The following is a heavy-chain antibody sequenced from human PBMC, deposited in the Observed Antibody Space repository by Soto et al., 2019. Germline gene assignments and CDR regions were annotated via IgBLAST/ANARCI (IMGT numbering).Heavy chain of an antibody. CDR2: ISSSSSYI. V-gene: IGHV3-21*01. CDR1: GFTFSSYA. D-gene: IGHD3-10*01. J-gene: IGHJ5*02. CDR3: ARDQITMVRGVPHPNWFDP. Sequence: GGSLRLSCAASGFTFSSYAMTWVRQAPGKGLEWVSSISSSSSYIYYADSVKGRFTISRDNAKNSLYLQMNSLRAEDTAGYYCARDQITMVRGVPHPNWFDPWGQGTLVTVSS.